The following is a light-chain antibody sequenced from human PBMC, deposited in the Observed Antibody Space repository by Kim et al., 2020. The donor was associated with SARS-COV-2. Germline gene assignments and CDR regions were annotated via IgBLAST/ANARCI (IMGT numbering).Light chain of an antibody. Sequence: SPGEGATPSCRASQSVSSSYLAWYQQNPGQAPRLLIYGASSRATGIPDRFSGSGSGTDFTLTISRLEPEDFAVYYCQQYGSSPRTFGQGTKLEIK. CDR1: QSVSSSY. V-gene: IGKV3-20*01. CDR3: QQYGSSPRT. CDR2: GAS. J-gene: IGKJ2*01.